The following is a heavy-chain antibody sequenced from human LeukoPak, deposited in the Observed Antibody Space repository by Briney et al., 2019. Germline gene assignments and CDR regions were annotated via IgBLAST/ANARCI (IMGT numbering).Heavy chain of an antibody. Sequence: GGSLRLSCAASGFTFSSYSMDWVRQAPGKGLEWVSSISSSSSYIYYADSVKGRFTISRDNAKNSLYLQMNSLRAEDTAVYYCARHWREDYDFWSGYFNRFDPWGQGALVTVSS. CDR2: ISSSSSYI. CDR3: ARHWREDYDFWSGYFNRFDP. D-gene: IGHD3-3*01. CDR1: GFTFSSYS. J-gene: IGHJ5*02. V-gene: IGHV3-21*01.